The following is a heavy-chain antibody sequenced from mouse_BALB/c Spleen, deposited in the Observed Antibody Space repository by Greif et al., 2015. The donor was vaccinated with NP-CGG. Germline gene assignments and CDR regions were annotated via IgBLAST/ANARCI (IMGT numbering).Heavy chain of an antibody. CDR2: IDPSDSET. CDR3: ARGLRLRNWFAY. D-gene: IGHD1-2*01. CDR1: GYTFTSYW. J-gene: IGHJ3*01. V-gene: IGHV1-69*02. Sequence: QVQLQQSGAELVKPGAPVKLSCKASGYTFTSYWMNWVKQRPGRGLEWIGRIDPSDSETHYNQKFKDRATLTVDKSSSTAYIQLSSLTSEDSAVYYCARGLRLRNWFAYWGQGTLVTVSA.